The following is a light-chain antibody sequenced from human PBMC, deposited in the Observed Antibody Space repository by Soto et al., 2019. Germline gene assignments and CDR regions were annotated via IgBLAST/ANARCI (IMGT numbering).Light chain of an antibody. J-gene: IGKJ1*01. V-gene: IGKV3-20*01. CDR3: QQYGSSPKT. CDR2: EAS. Sequence: IVMTQSPATLSVSPGETATLSCRASQSVSILLAWYQQKPGQAPRLLIYEASSRATGIPDRFSGSGSGTDFTLTISRLEPEDFAVYYCQQYGSSPKTFGQGTKVHIK. CDR1: QSVSIL.